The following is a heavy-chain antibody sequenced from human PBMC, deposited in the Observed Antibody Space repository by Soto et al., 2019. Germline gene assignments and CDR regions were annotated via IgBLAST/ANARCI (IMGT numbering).Heavy chain of an antibody. J-gene: IGHJ6*02. CDR1: GFTFSTYA. D-gene: IGHD1-1*01. CDR3: VKGYWKGDV. Sequence: EVQLLESGGGLVQPGGSLRLSCAASGFTFSTYAMNWVRQAPGNGLELVSAISGSGGRIHYEDSVKGRFTISRDNSKNTLYLQMNSLRDEDTAVYHCVKGYWKGDVWGQGTTVTVSS. V-gene: IGHV3-23*01. CDR2: ISGSGGRI.